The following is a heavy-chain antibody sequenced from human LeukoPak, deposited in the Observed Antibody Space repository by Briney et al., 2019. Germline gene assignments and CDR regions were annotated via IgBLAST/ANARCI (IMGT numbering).Heavy chain of an antibody. V-gene: IGHV3-30-3*01. CDR3: AGRTDSSGWRSPFDY. Sequence: GGSLRLSCAASGFTFSSYAMHWVRQAPGKGLEWVAVISYDRSNKYYADSVKGRFTISRDNSKNTLYLQMNSLRAEDTAVYYCAGRTDSSGWRSPFDYWGQGTLVTVSS. D-gene: IGHD6-19*01. J-gene: IGHJ4*02. CDR1: GFTFSSYA. CDR2: ISYDRSNK.